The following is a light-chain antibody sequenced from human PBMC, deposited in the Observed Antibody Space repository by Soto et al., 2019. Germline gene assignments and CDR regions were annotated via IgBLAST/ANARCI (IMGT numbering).Light chain of an antibody. CDR1: RANIGNNA. CDR2: YDD. Sequence: QSVLTQPPSVSEAPRQRVTISCSGSRANIGNNAVNWYQQLPGKAPKLLIYYDDLLSSGVSDRFSGSKSGTSASLAISGLQSEDESDYYCAVWDDNLNGVVFGGGTKVTV. J-gene: IGLJ2*01. CDR3: AVWDDNLNGVV. V-gene: IGLV1-36*01.